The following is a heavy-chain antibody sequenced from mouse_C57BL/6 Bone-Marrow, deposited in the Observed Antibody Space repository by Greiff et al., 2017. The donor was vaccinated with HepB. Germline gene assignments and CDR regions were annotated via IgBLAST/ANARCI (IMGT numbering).Heavy chain of an antibody. D-gene: IGHD1-1*01. J-gene: IGHJ2*01. V-gene: IGHV1-39*01. Sequence: EVKLQESGPELVKPGASVKISCKASGYSFTDYNMNWVKQSNGKSLEWIGVINPNYGTTSYNQKFKGKATLTVDQSSSTAYMQLNSLTSEDSAVYYCARRDYYGSLYYFDYWGQGTTLTVSS. CDR2: INPNYGTT. CDR1: GYSFTDYN. CDR3: ARRDYYGSLYYFDY.